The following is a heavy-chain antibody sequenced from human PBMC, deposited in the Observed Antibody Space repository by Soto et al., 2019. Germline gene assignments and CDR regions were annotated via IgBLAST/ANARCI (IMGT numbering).Heavy chain of an antibody. CDR2: IWYDGSNK. CDR3: ARDRDGYNPDY. CDR1: EFTFRNYG. D-gene: IGHD5-12*01. J-gene: IGHJ4*02. V-gene: IGHV3-33*01. Sequence: QVQLVESGGGVVQPGRSLRLSCAASEFTFRNYGMHWVRQAPGKGLEWMAVIWYDGSNKEYADSVKGRFTISRDNSKNTLYLQMNSLRDEDSAVYYCARDRDGYNPDYWGQGTLVTVSS.